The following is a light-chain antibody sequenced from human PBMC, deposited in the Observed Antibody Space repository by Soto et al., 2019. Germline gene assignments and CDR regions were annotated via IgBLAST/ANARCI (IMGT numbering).Light chain of an antibody. Sequence: QAVVTQEPSLTVSPGGIVTLTCASSTGAVTSGYYPNWFQQKPGQAPRALIYSISNKHSWTPARFSGSLLGGKAALTLSGVQPEDEAEYYCLIYYGGAQVFGGGTKLTVL. CDR3: LIYYGGAQV. J-gene: IGLJ2*01. V-gene: IGLV7-43*01. CDR2: SIS. CDR1: TGAVTSGYY.